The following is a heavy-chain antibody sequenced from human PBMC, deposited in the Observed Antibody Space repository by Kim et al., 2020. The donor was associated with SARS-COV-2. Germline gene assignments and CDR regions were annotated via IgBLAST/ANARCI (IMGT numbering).Heavy chain of an antibody. V-gene: IGHV6-1*01. J-gene: IGHJ6*02. CDR1: GDSVSSNSAA. Sequence: SQTLSLTCAISGDSVSSNSAAWNWIRQSPSRGLEWLGRTYYRSKWYNDYAVSVKSRITINPDTSKNQFSLQLNSVTPEDTAVYYCARDHPIQSIADRGYYYYYGMDVWGQGTTVTVSS. CDR2: TYYRSKWYN. D-gene: IGHD6-6*01. CDR3: ARDHPIQSIADRGYYYYYGMDV.